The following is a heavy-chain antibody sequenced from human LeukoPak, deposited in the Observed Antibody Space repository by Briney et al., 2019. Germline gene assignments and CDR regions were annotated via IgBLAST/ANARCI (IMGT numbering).Heavy chain of an antibody. V-gene: IGHV3-7*03. D-gene: IGHD3-22*01. CDR1: GFTFNRYW. CDR3: AKDWGYDSSGYYPNDY. CDR2: IKQDGSEK. J-gene: IGHJ4*02. Sequence: GGSLRLSCAASGFTFNRYWMSWVRQAPGKGLEWVANIKQDGSEKYYVDSVKGRFTISRDNAKNSLYLQMNSLRAEDTAVYYCAKDWGYDSSGYYPNDYWGQGTLVTVSS.